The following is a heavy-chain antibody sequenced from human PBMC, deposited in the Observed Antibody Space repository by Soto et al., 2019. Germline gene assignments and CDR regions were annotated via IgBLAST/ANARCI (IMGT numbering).Heavy chain of an antibody. D-gene: IGHD3-22*01. Sequence: QVQLVESGGGVVQPGRSLRLSCAASGFTFSSYGMHWVRQAPGKGLEWVAVISYDGSNKYYADSVKGRFTISRDNSKNTLYLQMNSLRAEDTAVYYCAKATYDSSVSYYYGMDVWGQGTTVTVSS. CDR2: ISYDGSNK. J-gene: IGHJ6*02. CDR3: AKATYDSSVSYYYGMDV. CDR1: GFTFSSYG. V-gene: IGHV3-30*18.